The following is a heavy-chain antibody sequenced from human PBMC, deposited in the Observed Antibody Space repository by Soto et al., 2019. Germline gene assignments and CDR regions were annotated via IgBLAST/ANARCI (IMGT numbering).Heavy chain of an antibody. CDR3: ARWGPDKVLDY. CDR2: ILYDGSNK. CDR1: GFTFSSHG. V-gene: IGHV3-33*01. D-gene: IGHD3-16*01. Sequence: QVQLVESGGGVVQPGRSLRVSCAASGFTFSSHGMHWVRQAPGKGLEWVAVILYDGSNKYYGECVKGRFIISRDNSKNTVDLQMNSLRAEDTAIYYCARWGPDKVLDYWGQGTLVTGSS. J-gene: IGHJ4*02.